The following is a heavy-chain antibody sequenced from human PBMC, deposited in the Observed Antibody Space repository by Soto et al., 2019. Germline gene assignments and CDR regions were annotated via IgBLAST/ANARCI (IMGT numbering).Heavy chain of an antibody. Sequence: GASVKVSCKASGYTFTSYYMHWVRQAPGQGLEWMRIINPSGGSTSYAQKFQGRVTMTRDTSTSTVYMELSSLRSEDTAVYYCARDHYDFWSGYSVYYYYYMDVWGKGTTVTVSS. CDR3: ARDHYDFWSGYSVYYYYYMDV. J-gene: IGHJ6*03. CDR1: GYTFTSYY. V-gene: IGHV1-46*03. CDR2: INPSGGST. D-gene: IGHD3-3*01.